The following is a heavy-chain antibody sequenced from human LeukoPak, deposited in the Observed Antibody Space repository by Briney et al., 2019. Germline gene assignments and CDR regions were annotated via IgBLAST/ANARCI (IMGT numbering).Heavy chain of an antibody. CDR2: INHSGST. CDR1: GGSFSGYY. CDR3: WAACSGGSCYSAFDI. D-gene: IGHD2-15*01. J-gene: IGHJ3*02. V-gene: IGHV4-34*01. Sequence: PSETLSFTCAVYGGSFSGYYWSWIRQPPGKGLEWIGEINHSGSTNYNPSLKSRVTISVDTSKNQFSLKLSSVTAADTAVYYCWAACSGGSCYSAFDIWGQGTMVTVSS.